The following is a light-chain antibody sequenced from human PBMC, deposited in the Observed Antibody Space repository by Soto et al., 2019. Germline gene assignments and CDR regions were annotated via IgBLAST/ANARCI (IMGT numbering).Light chain of an antibody. CDR2: KAS. J-gene: IGKJ1*01. Sequence: DIQMTQSPSTLSASVGARAPITCRASQSISSWLAWYQQKPGKAPKLLINKASSLESGVPSRFSGSGSGTEFTLTISSLQPDDFATYYCQHFNSYPWTFGQGTKVDI. CDR1: QSISSW. CDR3: QHFNSYPWT. V-gene: IGKV1-5*03.